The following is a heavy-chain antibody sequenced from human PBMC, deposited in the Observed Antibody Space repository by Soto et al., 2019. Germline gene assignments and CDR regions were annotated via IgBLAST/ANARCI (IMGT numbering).Heavy chain of an antibody. V-gene: IGHV1-24*01. CDR1: GYTFTSYG. CDR3: ATETGTGDAFDI. J-gene: IGHJ3*02. D-gene: IGHD1-7*01. CDR2: FDPEDGET. Sequence: ASVKVSCKASGYTFTSYGISWVRQAPGQGLEWMGCFDPEDGETIYAQKFQDRVTMTEDTSTDTAYMELSSLRSEDTAVYYCATETGTGDAFDIGGQGTMVTVSS.